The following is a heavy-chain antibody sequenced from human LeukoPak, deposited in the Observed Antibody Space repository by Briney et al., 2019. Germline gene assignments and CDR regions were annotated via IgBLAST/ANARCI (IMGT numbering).Heavy chain of an antibody. CDR2: IYYSGST. V-gene: IGHV4-59*01. Sequence: SETLPLTCTVSGGSISSYYWSWIRQPPGKGLEWIGYIYYSGSTNYNPSLKSRVTISVDTSKNQFSLKLSSVTAADTAVYYCARVSDDILTGFLDVWGKGTTVTISS. J-gene: IGHJ6*04. CDR1: GGSISSYY. CDR3: ARVSDDILTGFLDV. D-gene: IGHD3-9*01.